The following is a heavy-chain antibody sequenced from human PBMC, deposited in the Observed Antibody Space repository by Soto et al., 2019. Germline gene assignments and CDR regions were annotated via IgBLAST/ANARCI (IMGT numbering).Heavy chain of an antibody. Sequence: ASVKVSCKASGYTFTSYYMHWVRQAPGQGLEWMGIINPSGGSTSYAQKFQGRVTMTRDTSTSTVYMELSSLRSEDTAVYYCASGYCSGGSCDSWFDPWGQGTLVTVSS. J-gene: IGHJ5*02. CDR2: INPSGGST. CDR1: GYTFTSYY. V-gene: IGHV1-46*03. D-gene: IGHD2-15*01. CDR3: ASGYCSGGSCDSWFDP.